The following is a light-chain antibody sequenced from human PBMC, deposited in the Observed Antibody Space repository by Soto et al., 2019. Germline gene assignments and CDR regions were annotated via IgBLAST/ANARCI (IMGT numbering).Light chain of an antibody. V-gene: IGKV1-27*01. CDR1: QGISNY. CDR2: AAS. J-gene: IGKJ1*01. CDR3: QKYNSAPQT. Sequence: INKNQTPSSLSASVGDRVNITCRASQGISNYLAWYKQKPGQVPTLMIYAASTLQSGVPSRFSGSGAGTDFPLNISSLQPEDVATYYWQKYNSAPQTFGQGTKVDIK.